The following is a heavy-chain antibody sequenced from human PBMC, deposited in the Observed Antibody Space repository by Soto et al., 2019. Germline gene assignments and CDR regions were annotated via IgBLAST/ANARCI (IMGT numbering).Heavy chain of an antibody. J-gene: IGHJ4*02. Sequence: PGGSLRLSCAASGFTFSSYAMHWVRQAPGKGLEWVAVISYDGSNKYYADSVKGRFTISRDNSKNTLYLQMNSLRAEDTAVYYCARVPDYSNPYFDYWGQGTLVTVSS. CDR3: ARVPDYSNPYFDY. D-gene: IGHD4-4*01. V-gene: IGHV3-30-3*01. CDR1: GFTFSSYA. CDR2: ISYDGSNK.